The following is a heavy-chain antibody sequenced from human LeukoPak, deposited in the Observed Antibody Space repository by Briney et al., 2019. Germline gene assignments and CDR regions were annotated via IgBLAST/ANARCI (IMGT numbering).Heavy chain of an antibody. CDR2: INSDGSST. J-gene: IGHJ4*02. D-gene: IGHD6-19*01. V-gene: IGHV3-74*01. CDR3: ARPHSSGWYPTPFDY. Sequence: GGSLRLSCAASGFTFSSYWMHWVRQAPGKGLVWVSRINSDGSSTSYADSVKGRFTISRDNAKNTLYLQMNSLRAEDTAVYYCARPHSSGWYPTPFDYWGQGTLVTVSS. CDR1: GFTFSSYW.